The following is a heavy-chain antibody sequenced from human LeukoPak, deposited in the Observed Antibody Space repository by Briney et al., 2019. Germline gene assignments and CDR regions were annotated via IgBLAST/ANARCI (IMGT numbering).Heavy chain of an antibody. CDR3: ARGEQWLVLTYFDY. J-gene: IGHJ4*02. D-gene: IGHD6-19*01. V-gene: IGHV7-4-1*02. CDR2: INTNTGNP. Sequence: GASVKVSCKASGYTFTSYAMNWVRQAPGQGLEWMGWINTNTGNPTYAQGFTGRFVFSLDTSVSTAYLQISSLKAEDTAVYYCARGEQWLVLTYFDYWGQGTLVTVSS. CDR1: GYTFTSYA.